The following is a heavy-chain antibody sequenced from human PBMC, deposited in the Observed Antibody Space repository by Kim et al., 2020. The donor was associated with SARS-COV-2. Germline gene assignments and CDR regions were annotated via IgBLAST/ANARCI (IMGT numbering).Heavy chain of an antibody. J-gene: IGHJ6*02. CDR3: ARGGVPFGLDV. V-gene: IGHV3-7*01. CDR1: GFTFSSYW. Sequence: GGSLRLSCAASGFTFSSYWMAWVRQAPGKGLEWVASIKEDGSQKYYVDSVKGRFTVSRENAKNSLYLQMNSLRAEDTAVYYCARGGVPFGLDVWGQGTTVTVSS. CDR2: IKEDGSQK. D-gene: IGHD2-8*01.